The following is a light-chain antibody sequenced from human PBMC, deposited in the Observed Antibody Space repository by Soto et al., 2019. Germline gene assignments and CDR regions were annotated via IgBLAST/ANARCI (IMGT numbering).Light chain of an antibody. Sequence: VLTQSPGTLSLSPGERATLSCRASQSVSSSYISWYQQKPGQTPRLLIYDASKRAAGIPARFSGSGSGTDFTLTIGSLLPEDSAVYYCQQRPNWPRGTFGQGTKLEIK. V-gene: IGKV3D-20*02. CDR2: DAS. CDR1: QSVSSSY. CDR3: QQRPNWPRGT. J-gene: IGKJ2*01.